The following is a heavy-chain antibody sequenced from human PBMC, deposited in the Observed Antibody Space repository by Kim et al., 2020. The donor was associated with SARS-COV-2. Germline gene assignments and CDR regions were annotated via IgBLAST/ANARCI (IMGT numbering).Heavy chain of an antibody. Sequence: GVSLRLSCAASGFTFSSYAMSWVRQAPGKGLEWVSAISGSGGSTYYADSVKGRFTISRDNSKNTLYLQMNSLRAEDTAVYYCAKGGPVTYYDFWSGPFDYWGQGTLGTASS. D-gene: IGHD3-3*01. CDR3: AKGGPVTYYDFWSGPFDY. CDR1: GFTFSSYA. J-gene: IGHJ4*02. V-gene: IGHV3-23*01. CDR2: ISGSGGST.